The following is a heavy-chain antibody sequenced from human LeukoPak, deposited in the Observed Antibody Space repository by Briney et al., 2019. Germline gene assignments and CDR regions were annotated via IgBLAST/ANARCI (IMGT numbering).Heavy chain of an antibody. J-gene: IGHJ4*02. CDR3: ARRNYDVLTGPTFFDS. CDR2: VYYRGST. D-gene: IGHD3-9*01. V-gene: IGHV4-59*08. Sequence: SETLSLTCTVSGGSISTYYWSWIRQPPGKGLEWIGYVYYRGSTNYNPSLRSRVTISVDTSMNQFSLKLTSLTAADTAVYYCARRNYDVLTGPTFFDSWGQGTLVTVSS. CDR1: GGSISTYY.